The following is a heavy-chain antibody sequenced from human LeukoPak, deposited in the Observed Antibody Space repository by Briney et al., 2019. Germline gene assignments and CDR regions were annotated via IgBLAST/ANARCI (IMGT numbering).Heavy chain of an antibody. D-gene: IGHD1-26*01. CDR1: GGTFSSYA. J-gene: IGHJ3*02. Sequence: GASVKVSCKASGGTFSSYAISWVRQAPGQGLEWMGGIIPIFGTANYAQKFQGRVTITADESTSTAYMELSSLRSEDTAVYYCARDDISGSYYHAVRAFDIWGQGTMVTVSS. V-gene: IGHV1-69*13. CDR2: IIPIFGTA. CDR3: ARDDISGSYYHAVRAFDI.